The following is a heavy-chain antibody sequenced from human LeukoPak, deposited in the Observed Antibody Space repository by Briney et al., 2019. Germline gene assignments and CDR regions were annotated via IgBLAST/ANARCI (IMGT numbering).Heavy chain of an antibody. J-gene: IGHJ4*02. CDR2: ISYDGSNR. Sequence: GGSLRLSCAGSGFIFNNYAMHWVRQPPGKGLEWVAIISYDGSNRYYVDSVKGRFTISRDNSKNTLYLQMDSLRAEDTAVYYCARPTSWHEGHFDYWGQGTLVTVSS. CDR1: GFIFNNYA. V-gene: IGHV3-30*04. D-gene: IGHD5-12*01. CDR3: ARPTSWHEGHFDY.